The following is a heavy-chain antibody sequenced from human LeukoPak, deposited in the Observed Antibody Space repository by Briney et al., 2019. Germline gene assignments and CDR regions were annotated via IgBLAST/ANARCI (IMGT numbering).Heavy chain of an antibody. J-gene: IGHJ4*02. Sequence: SETLSLTCAVYGGSFSGYYWSWIRHPPGKGLEWIGEINHSGSTNYNPSLKSRVTISVDTSKNQFSLKLSSVTAADTAVYYCARVGTGSGSYYIDYWGQGTLVTVAS. D-gene: IGHD3-10*01. CDR2: INHSGST. V-gene: IGHV4-34*01. CDR1: GGSFSGYY. CDR3: ARVGTGSGSYYIDY.